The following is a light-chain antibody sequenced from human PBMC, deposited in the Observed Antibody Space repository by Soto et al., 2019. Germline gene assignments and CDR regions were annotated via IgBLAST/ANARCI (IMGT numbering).Light chain of an antibody. CDR2: DVS. CDR1: SSDVGGYNY. V-gene: IGLV2-14*01. Sequence: QSALTQPASVSGSPGQSITISCTGTSSDVGGYNYVSWYQQHPGKAPKLMIYDVSNRPSGVSNRFYGSKSGNTASLTISGIHAEDEGDYYCSSYTSSSTRVFGGGTKVTVL. J-gene: IGLJ2*01. CDR3: SSYTSSSTRV.